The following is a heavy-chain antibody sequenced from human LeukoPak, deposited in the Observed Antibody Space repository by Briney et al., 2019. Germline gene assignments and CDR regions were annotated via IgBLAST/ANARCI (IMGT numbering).Heavy chain of an antibody. CDR2: IWYDGSNK. Sequence: PGGSLRLSCAASGFTFSSYGMHWVRQAPGKGLEWVAVIWYDGSNKYYTDSVKGRFTISRDNSKNTLYLQMNSLRAEDTAVYYCARDRASVVTTFFDYWGQGTLVTVSS. CDR1: GFTFSSYG. CDR3: ARDRASVVTTFFDY. J-gene: IGHJ4*02. D-gene: IGHD2-21*02. V-gene: IGHV3-33*01.